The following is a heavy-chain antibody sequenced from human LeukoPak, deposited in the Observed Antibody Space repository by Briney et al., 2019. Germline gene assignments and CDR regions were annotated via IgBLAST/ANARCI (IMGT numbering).Heavy chain of an antibody. J-gene: IGHJ6*03. CDR1: GYSFTSYW. V-gene: IGHV5-51*01. CDR2: IYPGDSDT. D-gene: IGHD5-18*01. Sequence: GESLKISCKGSGYSFTSYWIGWVRQMPGKGLELMGIIYPGDSDTRYSPSFQGQVTISADKSISTAYLQWSSLKASDTAMYYCARQGSGYSPTYYYYMDVWGKGTTVTISS. CDR3: ARQGSGYSPTYYYYMDV.